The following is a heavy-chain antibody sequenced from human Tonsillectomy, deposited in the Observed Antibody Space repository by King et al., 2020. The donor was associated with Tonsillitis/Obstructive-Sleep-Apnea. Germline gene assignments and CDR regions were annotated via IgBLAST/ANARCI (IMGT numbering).Heavy chain of an antibody. CDR1: GFNFDDYA. CDR2: IGWNSGGI. Sequence: VQLVETGGGLVQPGRSLRLSCAASGFNFDDYAMHWVRQAPGKGLEWVSAIGWNSGGIGYADSVKGRFTISRDNAKNSLYLQMNSLRAEDTALYYCAKDAIIAVTGTPGDAFDIWGQGTMVTVSS. J-gene: IGHJ3*02. D-gene: IGHD6-19*01. V-gene: IGHV3-9*01. CDR3: AKDAIIAVTGTPGDAFDI.